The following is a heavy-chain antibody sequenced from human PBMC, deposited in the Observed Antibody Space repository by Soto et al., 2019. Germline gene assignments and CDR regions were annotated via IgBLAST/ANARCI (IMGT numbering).Heavy chain of an antibody. CDR1: GYSFTSYW. CDR2: IYPGDSDT. Sequence: PGESLKISCKGSGYSFTSYWIGWVRQMPGKGLEWMGIIYPGDSDTRYSPSFQGQVTISADKSIITAYLQWSSLKASDTAMYYCATDYCSGGSCYSGGLDYWGQGTLVTVSS. D-gene: IGHD2-15*01. V-gene: IGHV5-51*01. CDR3: ATDYCSGGSCYSGGLDY. J-gene: IGHJ4*02.